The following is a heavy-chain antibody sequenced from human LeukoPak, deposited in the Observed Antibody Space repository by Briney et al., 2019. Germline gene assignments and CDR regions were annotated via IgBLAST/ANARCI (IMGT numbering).Heavy chain of an antibody. V-gene: IGHV4-59*01. CDR3: ARGVYIAAAQYGY. CDR1: GGSISDYY. CDR2: IYYSGTT. D-gene: IGHD6-13*01. Sequence: PSETLSLTCTVSGGSISDYYWSWIRQPPGKGLEWIGYIYYSGTTNYNPSLKSRVTISVDTSKNQFSLKLNSVTAADTAVYYCARGVYIAAAQYGYWGQGTLVTVSS. J-gene: IGHJ4*02.